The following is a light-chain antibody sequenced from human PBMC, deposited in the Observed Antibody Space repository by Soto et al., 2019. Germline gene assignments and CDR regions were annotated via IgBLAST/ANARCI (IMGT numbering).Light chain of an antibody. V-gene: IGKV1-27*01. CDR1: QGISNY. CDR2: AAS. J-gene: IGKJ1*01. CDR3: QKYNSAPWT. Sequence: DIQMTQSPSSLSPSVGDRVTITCRASQGISNYLAWYQQKPGKVPKLLIYAASTLQSGVPPRFSGSGSGTDFTLTISSLQPEDVATYYCQKYNSAPWTFGQGTKVEIK.